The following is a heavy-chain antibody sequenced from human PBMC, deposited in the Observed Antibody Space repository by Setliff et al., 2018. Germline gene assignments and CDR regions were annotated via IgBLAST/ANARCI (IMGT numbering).Heavy chain of an antibody. CDR2: IRYDGSNK. V-gene: IGHV3-30*02. D-gene: IGHD6-13*01. Sequence: PGGSLRLSCVASGFTFSSYGMHWVRQAPGKGLEWVAFIRYDGSNKYYADSVKGRFTISRDNSKNTLYLQMNSLRAEDTAVYYCAKGGYGVSRYYYYMDVWGNGTTVTVS. CDR1: GFTFSSYG. CDR3: AKGGYGVSRYYYYMDV. J-gene: IGHJ6*03.